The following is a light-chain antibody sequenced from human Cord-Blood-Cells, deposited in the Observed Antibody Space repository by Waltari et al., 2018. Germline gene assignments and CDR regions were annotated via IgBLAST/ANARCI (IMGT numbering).Light chain of an antibody. CDR1: ESVSSSY. J-gene: IGKJ2*01. CDR3: QQYGSSPPYT. V-gene: IGKV3-20*01. CDR2: GAS. Sequence: EIVFTQSPGTLSLSPGERATISCRASESVSSSYLAWYQQKPGQAPRLLIYGASSRATGIPDRFSGSGSGTDFTLTISRLEPEDFAVYYCQQYGSSPPYTFGQGTKLEIK.